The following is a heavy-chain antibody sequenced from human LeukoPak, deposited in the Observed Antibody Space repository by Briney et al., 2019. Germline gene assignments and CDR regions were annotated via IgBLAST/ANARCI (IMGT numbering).Heavy chain of an antibody. D-gene: IGHD3-10*01. J-gene: IGHJ6*04. CDR3: ARGISGYRMDV. Sequence: PGGSLRLSCAASGFTFSNYWMTWVRQAPGTGLEWVANINPDGSEKYYVDSVKGRFTISRDNANNSLYLQMNSLRAEDTAMYYCARGISGYRMDVWGKGTTVTVSS. CDR2: INPDGSEK. V-gene: IGHV3-7*01. CDR1: GFTFSNYW.